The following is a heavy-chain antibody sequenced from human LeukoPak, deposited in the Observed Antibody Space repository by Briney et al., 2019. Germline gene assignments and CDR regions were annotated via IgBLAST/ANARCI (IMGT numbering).Heavy chain of an antibody. CDR3: ARVPKYFDL. V-gene: IGHV4-34*01. CDR1: GGSFSGFY. Sequence: SETLSLTCAVYGGSFSGFYWSWIRQPPGKGLEWIGEINHRGSTNYNPSPKSRVTISVDTSKNQFSLKLSSVTAADTAVYYCARVPKYFDLWGRGTLVTVSS. J-gene: IGHJ2*01. CDR2: INHRGST.